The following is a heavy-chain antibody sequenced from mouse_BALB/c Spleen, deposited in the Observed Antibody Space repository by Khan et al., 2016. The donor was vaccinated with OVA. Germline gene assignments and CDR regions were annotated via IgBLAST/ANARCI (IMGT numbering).Heavy chain of an antibody. Sequence: QVQLKQSGPGPVAPSQSLSITCTVSGFSLSRYNIHWVRQPPGKGLEWLGMIWGGGITDYNSVLKSRLSISKDNSKSQVFLKMNSLQTDDTAMYYCARTYYRYDGYYAVDYWGQGTSVTVSS. V-gene: IGHV2-6-4*01. J-gene: IGHJ4*01. CDR3: ARTYYRYDGYYAVDY. CDR2: IWGGGIT. D-gene: IGHD2-14*01. CDR1: GFSLSRYN.